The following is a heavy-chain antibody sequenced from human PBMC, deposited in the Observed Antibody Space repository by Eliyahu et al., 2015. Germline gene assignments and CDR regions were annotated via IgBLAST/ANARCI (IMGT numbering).Heavy chain of an antibody. CDR2: ISYDGSNK. CDR1: XXXFXSYG. CDR3: AKDPLIGALGFGFDY. D-gene: IGHD1-26*01. Sequence: QVQLVESGGGVVQPGRSLRLSXAASXXXFXSYGMHWVRQAPGKGLEWVAVISYDGSNKYYADSVKGRFTISRDNSKNTLYLQMNSLRAEDTAVXYCAKDPLIGALGFGFDYWGQGTLVTVSS. J-gene: IGHJ4*02. V-gene: IGHV3-30*18.